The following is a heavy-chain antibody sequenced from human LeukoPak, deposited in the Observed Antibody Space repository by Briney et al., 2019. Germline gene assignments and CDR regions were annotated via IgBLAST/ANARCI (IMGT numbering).Heavy chain of an antibody. CDR2: IYHSGST. CDR3: ARELGSSWNYNWFDP. CDR1: GGSISSSNW. D-gene: IGHD6-13*01. V-gene: IGHV4-4*02. J-gene: IGHJ5*02. Sequence: SGTLSLTCAVSGGSISSSNWWSWVRQPPGKGLEWIGEIYHSGSTNYNPSLKSRVTISVDKSKNQFSLKLSSVTAADTAVYYCARELGSSWNYNWFDPWGQGTLVTVSS.